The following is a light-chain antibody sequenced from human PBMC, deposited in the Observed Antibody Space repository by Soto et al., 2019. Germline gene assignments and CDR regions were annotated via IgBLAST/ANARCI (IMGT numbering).Light chain of an antibody. CDR2: GVS. CDR1: SSDIGGYNF. J-gene: IGLJ2*01. Sequence: QSALSQPASVSGSPGQSVTISCTGTSSDIGGYNFVSWYQQHPGSAPKLIIFGVSDRPSGVSNRFSGSKSGNTASLTISGLQAEDEADYDCSSYTTTTTLVIFGGGTKLTVL. V-gene: IGLV2-14*03. CDR3: SSYTTTTTLVI.